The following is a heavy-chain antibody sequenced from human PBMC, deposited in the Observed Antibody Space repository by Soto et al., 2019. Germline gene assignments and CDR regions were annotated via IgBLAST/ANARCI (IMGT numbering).Heavy chain of an antibody. V-gene: IGHV3-21*01. J-gene: IGHJ6*02. Sequence: VGSLRLSCAASGFTFSSYSMNWVRQAPGKGLEWVSSISSSSSYIYYADSVKGRFTISRDNAKNSLYLQMNSLRAEDTAVYYCARGTPAGGVLWFGELSSTYYYYGMDVWGQGTTVTVSS. D-gene: IGHD3-10*01. CDR3: ARGTPAGGVLWFGELSSTYYYYGMDV. CDR1: GFTFSSYS. CDR2: ISSSSSYI.